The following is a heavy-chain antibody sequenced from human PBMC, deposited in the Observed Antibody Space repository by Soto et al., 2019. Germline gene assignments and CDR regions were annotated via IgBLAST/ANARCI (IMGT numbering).Heavy chain of an antibody. CDR1: GLSLNTTVVG. CDR3: GHWSYSTGWSDY. V-gene: IGHV2-5*01. CDR2: IYWNDAK. D-gene: IGHD6-19*01. J-gene: IGHJ4*02. Sequence: SGPTRVNPTQTLTLTCTLSGLSLNTTVVGVGWVRQPPGKALEWLAVIYWNDAKRYSPSLKSRLTLTKDTSKNQVVLTMTNMDPVDTATYYCGHWSYSTGWSDYWGQGALVTVSS.